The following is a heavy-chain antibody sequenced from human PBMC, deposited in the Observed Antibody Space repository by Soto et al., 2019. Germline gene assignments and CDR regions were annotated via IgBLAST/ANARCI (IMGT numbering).Heavy chain of an antibody. D-gene: IGHD1-26*01. J-gene: IGHJ4*02. CDR2: ISAYNGNT. V-gene: IGHV1-18*04. Sequence: QVQVVQSGAEVKKRGASVKVSCKSSGYTFTSYGISWVRQAPGQGLEWMGWISAYNGNTDYAQKVQGRVTMTTDTSQSTAYMDLRTGRTDGTAVYYCASVGPLYGCGSYYYSDCWGKGTVATVSS. CDR1: GYTFTSYG. CDR3: ASVGPLYGCGSYYYSDC.